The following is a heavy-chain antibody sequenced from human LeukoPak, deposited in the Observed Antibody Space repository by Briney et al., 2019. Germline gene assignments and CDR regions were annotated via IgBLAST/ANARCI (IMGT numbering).Heavy chain of an antibody. CDR3: ARDSRGTDAFDI. Sequence: ASVKVSCKASGYTFTSYDINWVRQATGQGLEWMGWMNPNSGNTGYAQKFQGRVTITRNTSISTAYMELSSLRSEDTAVYYCARDSRGTDAFDIWGQGTMVTVSS. CDR1: GYTFTSYD. D-gene: IGHD1-1*01. V-gene: IGHV1-8*03. CDR2: MNPNSGNT. J-gene: IGHJ3*02.